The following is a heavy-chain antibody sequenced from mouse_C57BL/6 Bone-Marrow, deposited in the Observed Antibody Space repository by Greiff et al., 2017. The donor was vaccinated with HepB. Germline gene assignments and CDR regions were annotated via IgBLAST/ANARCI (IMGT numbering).Heavy chain of an antibody. CDR2: IRNKANGYTT. V-gene: IGHV7-3*01. D-gene: IGHD1-1*01. CDR3: ARSYYYGSSYDFDY. J-gene: IGHJ2*01. Sequence: EVKLMESGGGLVQPGGSLSLSCAASGFTFTDYYMSWVRQPPGKALEWLGFIRNKANGYTTEYSASVKGRFTISRDNSQSILYLQMNALRSEDSATYYCARSYYYGSSYDFDYWGQGTTLTVSS. CDR1: GFTFTDYY.